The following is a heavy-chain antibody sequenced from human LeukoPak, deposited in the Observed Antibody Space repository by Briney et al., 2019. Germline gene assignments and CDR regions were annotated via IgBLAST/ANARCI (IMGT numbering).Heavy chain of an antibody. CDR1: GVSISSGTYS. V-gene: IGHV4-39*01. CDR2: IYYSGST. D-gene: IGHD1-26*01. J-gene: IGHJ4*02. CDR3: ASIVGAIHFDY. Sequence: GSLRLTCTVSGVSISSGTYSWGWIRQPPGKGLEWIGTIYYSGSTYYNPSLKSPVTLSVDTSKNRFSLKLRSVTAADTAVYYCASIVGAIHFDYWGQGTLVTVSS.